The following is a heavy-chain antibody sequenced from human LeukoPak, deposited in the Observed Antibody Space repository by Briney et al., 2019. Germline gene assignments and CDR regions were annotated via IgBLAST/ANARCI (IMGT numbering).Heavy chain of an antibody. CDR2: IYYRGST. D-gene: IGHD5-24*01. V-gene: IGHV4-59*01. CDR3: ARDGDGYNDY. CDR1: GVSISIYY. J-gene: IGHJ4*02. Sequence: PSETLSLTCSVSGVSISIYYWSWIRQPPGKGLEWIGYIYYRGSTNYNPSLKRRVTISVDTSKNQFSLKLSSVTAADTAVYYCARDGDGYNDYWGQGTLVTVSS.